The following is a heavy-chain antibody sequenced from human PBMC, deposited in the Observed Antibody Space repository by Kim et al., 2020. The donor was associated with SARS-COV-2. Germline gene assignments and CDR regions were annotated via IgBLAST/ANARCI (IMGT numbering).Heavy chain of an antibody. CDR3: ARELRRSDAFDI. CDR2: ISYDGSNK. CDR1: GFTFSSYA. J-gene: IGHJ3*02. Sequence: GGSLRLSCAASGFTFSSYAMHWVRQAPGKGLEWVAVISYDGSNKYYADSVKGRFTISRDNSKNTLYLQMNSLRAEDTAVYYCARELRRSDAFDIWGQGTMVTVSS. V-gene: IGHV3-30-3*01. D-gene: IGHD5-12*01.